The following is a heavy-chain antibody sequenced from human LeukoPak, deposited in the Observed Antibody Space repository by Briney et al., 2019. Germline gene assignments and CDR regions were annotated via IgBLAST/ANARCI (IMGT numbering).Heavy chain of an antibody. Sequence: ASVKVSCKASGYTFTSYTISWVRQAPGQGLEWMGWISAYNGNTNYAQRLQGRVTMTTDTSTSTTYMELRSLRSDDTAVYYCARSPFGFYYFDYWGQGTLATVSS. CDR1: GYTFTSYT. CDR2: ISAYNGNT. V-gene: IGHV1-18*01. CDR3: ARSPFGFYYFDY. D-gene: IGHD3-10*01. J-gene: IGHJ4*02.